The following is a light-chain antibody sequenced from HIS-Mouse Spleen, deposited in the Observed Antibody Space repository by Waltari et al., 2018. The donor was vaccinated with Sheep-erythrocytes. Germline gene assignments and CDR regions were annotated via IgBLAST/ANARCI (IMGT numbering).Light chain of an antibody. V-gene: IGLV3-1*01. J-gene: IGLJ1*01. Sequence: SYELTQPPSVSVSPGQTASITCSGDNLGDKYACWYQQKPGQSPVLVIYQDSKRPSGIPARFSGSNSGNTATLTISGTQAMDEADYYCQAWDSSIYVFGTGTKVTVL. CDR1: NLGDKY. CDR2: QDS. CDR3: QAWDSSIYV.